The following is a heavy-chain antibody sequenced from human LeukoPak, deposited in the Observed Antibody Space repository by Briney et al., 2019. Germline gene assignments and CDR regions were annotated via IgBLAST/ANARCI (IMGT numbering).Heavy chain of an antibody. CDR2: IYHSGST. J-gene: IGHJ6*02. D-gene: IGHD2-2*01. CDR1: GGSISSSNW. CDR3: ARDIVVVPAAGAYGMDV. V-gene: IGHV4-4*02. Sequence: SGTLSLTCAVSGGSISSSNWWSWVRQPPGKGLEWIGEIYHSGSTNYNPSLKSRVTISVDKSKNQFSLKLSSVTAADTAVYYCARDIVVVPAAGAYGMDVWGQGTTVTVS.